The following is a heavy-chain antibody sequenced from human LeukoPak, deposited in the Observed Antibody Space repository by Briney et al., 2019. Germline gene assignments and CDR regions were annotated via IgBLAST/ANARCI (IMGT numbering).Heavy chain of an antibody. CDR1: GFTFSSYS. CDR2: ISSNGGST. CDR3: ARVSQPSGYGPPGY. J-gene: IGHJ4*02. Sequence: GGSLRLSCAASGFTFSSYSMNWVRQAPGKGLEYVSAISSNGGSTYYANSVKGRFTISGDNPKNTLYLQMGSLRAEDMAVYYCARVSQPSGYGPPGYWGQGTLVTVSS. D-gene: IGHD5-12*01. V-gene: IGHV3-64*01.